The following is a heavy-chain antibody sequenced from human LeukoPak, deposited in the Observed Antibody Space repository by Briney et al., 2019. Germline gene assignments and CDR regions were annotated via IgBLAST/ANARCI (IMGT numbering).Heavy chain of an antibody. CDR2: IYYSGST. Sequence: ASETLSLTCTVSGGSISSSSYYWGWIRQPPGKGLEWIGSIYYSGSTYYNPSLKSRVTISVDTSKNQFSLKLSSVTAADTAVYYCARGPSLGYCSGGSCPRYYYYYYMDVWGKGTTVTVSS. CDR1: GGSISSSSYY. V-gene: IGHV4-39*07. D-gene: IGHD2-15*01. CDR3: ARGPSLGYCSGGSCPRYYYYYYMDV. J-gene: IGHJ6*03.